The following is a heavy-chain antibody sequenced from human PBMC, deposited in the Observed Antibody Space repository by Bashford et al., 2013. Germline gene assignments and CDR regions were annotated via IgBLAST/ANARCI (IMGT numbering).Heavy chain of an antibody. CDR3: ARDGPVVGVWNAFDV. V-gene: IGHV1-8*03. CDR1: GYSFTNND. D-gene: IGHD1-26*01. J-gene: IGHJ3*01. CDR2: MNPKSGNT. Sequence: ASVKVSCKASGYSFTNNDINWVRQASGQGLEWMGWMNPKSGNTDYAQKFHGRVTFTRDSSMSTAYMELNSLTSEDTAVYFCARDGPVVGVWNAFDVWGQGTVVTVSS.